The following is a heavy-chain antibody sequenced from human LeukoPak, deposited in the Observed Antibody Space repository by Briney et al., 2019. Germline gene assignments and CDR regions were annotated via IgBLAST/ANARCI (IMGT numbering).Heavy chain of an antibody. V-gene: IGHV3-23*01. Sequence: PGGCLRLSCAASGFTFSSYAMSWVRQAPGKGLEWVSGISGRDSTTYYADSVKGRFTISRENSKNTLYLQMNSLRAEDTAVYYCATSGGSYWSWGQGTLVTVSS. CDR2: ISGRDSTT. CDR1: GFTFSSYA. CDR3: ATSGGSYWS. J-gene: IGHJ5*02. D-gene: IGHD1-26*01.